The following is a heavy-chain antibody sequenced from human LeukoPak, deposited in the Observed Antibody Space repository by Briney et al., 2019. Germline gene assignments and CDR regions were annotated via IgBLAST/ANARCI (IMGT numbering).Heavy chain of an antibody. D-gene: IGHD1-26*01. CDR2: IRSKAYGGTT. V-gene: IGHV3-49*04. CDR1: GFTFGDYA. CDR3: TRGGVIVGATRRASDY. J-gene: IGHJ4*02. Sequence: GGSLRLSCTASGFTFGDYAMSWVRQAPGKGLEWVGFIRSKAYGGTTEYAASVKGRFTISRDDSKSIAYLQMNSLKTEDTAVYYCTRGGVIVGATRRASDYWGQGTLVTVSS.